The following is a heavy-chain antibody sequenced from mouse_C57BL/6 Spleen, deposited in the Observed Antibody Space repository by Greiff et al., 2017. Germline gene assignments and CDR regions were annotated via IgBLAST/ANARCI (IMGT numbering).Heavy chain of an antibody. CDR3: ARQFCSSYDFDY. V-gene: IGHV1-69*01. CDR1: GYTFTSYW. D-gene: IGHD1-1*01. CDR2: IDPSDSYT. Sequence: VQLQQPGAELVMPGASVKLSCKASGYTFTSYWMHWVKQRPGQGLEWIGEIDPSDSYTNYNQKFKGKSTLTVDKSSSTAYMQLSSLTSEDSAVYYCARQFCSSYDFDYWGQGTTLTVSS. J-gene: IGHJ2*01.